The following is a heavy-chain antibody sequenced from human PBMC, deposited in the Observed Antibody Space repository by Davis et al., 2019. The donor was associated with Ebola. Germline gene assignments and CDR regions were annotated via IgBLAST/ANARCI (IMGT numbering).Heavy chain of an antibody. D-gene: IGHD2-2*01. CDR3: ARPLYPTSSTRYCDFSL. J-gene: IGHJ2*01. CDR2: FHPGTSDL. V-gene: IGHV5-51*01. CDR1: GYTFNDYW. Sequence: GESLKISCKASGYTFNDYWIAWVRQMPGKGLEWMGHFHPGTSDLRYSPSFQGQVTISADKSINTAYLQWSSLKTSDTAIYYCARPLYPTSSTRYCDFSLWGRGTLVTVSS.